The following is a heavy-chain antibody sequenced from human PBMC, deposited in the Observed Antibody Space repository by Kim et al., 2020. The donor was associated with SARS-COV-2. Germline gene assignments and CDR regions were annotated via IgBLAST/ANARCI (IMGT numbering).Heavy chain of an antibody. CDR1: GFTFSSYS. CDR3: ARNGRGGVLRYFDWLGCYYGMDV. Sequence: GGSLRLSCAASGFTFSSYSMNWVRQAPGKGLEWVSSISSSSSYIYYADSVKGRFTISRDNAKNSLYLQMNSLRAEDTAVYYCARNGRGGVLRYFDWLGCYYGMDVWGQGTTVTVSS. J-gene: IGHJ6*02. V-gene: IGHV3-21*01. CDR2: ISSSSSYI. D-gene: IGHD3-9*01.